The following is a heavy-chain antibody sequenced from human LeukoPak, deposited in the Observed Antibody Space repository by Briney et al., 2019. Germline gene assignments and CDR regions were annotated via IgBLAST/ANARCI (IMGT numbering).Heavy chain of an antibody. D-gene: IGHD6-13*01. CDR3: AKDAPRSSGWFFLDY. CDR2: IGRSPSDI. V-gene: IGHV3-21*01. J-gene: IGHJ4*02. CDR1: GFTFSRFI. Sequence: GGSLRLSCSASGFTFSRFIMNWVRQAPGKGLEWVSCIGRSPSDIFYGDSVKGRFTISRDDAKNTLYLQMNSLRAEDTAVYYCAKDAPRSSGWFFLDYWGQGTLVTVSS.